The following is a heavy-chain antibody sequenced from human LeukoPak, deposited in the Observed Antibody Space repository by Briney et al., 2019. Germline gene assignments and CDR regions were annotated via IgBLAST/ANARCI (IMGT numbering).Heavy chain of an antibody. CDR3: AREKNYYDSSGYYSIGLDY. D-gene: IGHD3-22*01. J-gene: IGHJ4*02. CDR1: GFTFTSSA. Sequence: ASVKVSCKASGFTFTSSAMQWVRQARGQRLEWIGWIVVGSGNTNYAQKFQERVTITRDMSTSTAYMELSSLRSEDTAVYYCAREKNYYDSSGYYSIGLDYWGQGTLVTVSS. V-gene: IGHV1-58*02. CDR2: IVVGSGNT.